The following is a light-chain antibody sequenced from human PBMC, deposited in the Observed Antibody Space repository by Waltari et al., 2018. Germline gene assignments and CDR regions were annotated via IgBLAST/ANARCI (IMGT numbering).Light chain of an antibody. V-gene: IGLV3-21*03. CDR2: DDR. J-gene: IGLJ2*01. CDR1: NIGSKS. Sequence: SYVLTQPPSVSVAPRKTASIPCGRNNIGSKSVHWYQQKPGQAPLLVVYDDRDRPSGIPERFSASNSGNTATMTISRVEDGDEADYYCQVWDTTSNHVVFGGGTKLTVL. CDR3: QVWDTTSNHVV.